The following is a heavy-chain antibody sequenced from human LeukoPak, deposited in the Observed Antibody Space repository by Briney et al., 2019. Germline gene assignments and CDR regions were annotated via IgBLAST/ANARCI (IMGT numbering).Heavy chain of an antibody. CDR1: GGSISDYY. CDR3: ARHDYYGSLNWFDP. D-gene: IGHD3-10*01. J-gene: IGHJ5*02. CDR2: IYYTGTT. Sequence: SETLSLTCTVSGGSISDYYWSWIRHPPGKGLEWIGTIYYTGTTYYNPSLKSRLTISVDTSKNQFSLKLTSVTAADTAVYYCARHDYYGSLNWFDPWGQGTLITVSS. V-gene: IGHV4-39*01.